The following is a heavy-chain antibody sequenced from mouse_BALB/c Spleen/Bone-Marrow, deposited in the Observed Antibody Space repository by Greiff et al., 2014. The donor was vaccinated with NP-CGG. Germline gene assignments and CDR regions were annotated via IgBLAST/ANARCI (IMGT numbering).Heavy chain of an antibody. D-gene: IGHD3-3*01. J-gene: IGHJ4*01. CDR3: ARWGWDFDTGY. V-gene: IGHV1-26*01. CDR1: GYTFTEYS. CDR2: INPNNGVT. Sequence: EVKLVESGPELVKPGASVKISCKTSGYTFTEYSMHWVKQSHGKSLEWIGGINPNNGVTSYNQKFKDKATLTVDKSSNTAYMELRSLTSEDSAVYFCARWGWDFDTGYWGQGTSVTVSS.